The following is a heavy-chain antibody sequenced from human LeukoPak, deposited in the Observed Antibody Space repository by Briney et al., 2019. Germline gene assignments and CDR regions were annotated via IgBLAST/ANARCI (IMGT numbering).Heavy chain of an antibody. J-gene: IGHJ6*03. V-gene: IGHV4-34*01. D-gene: IGHD1-14*01. Sequence: SETLSLTCAVSGGSLSGYYWSWIRQPPGKGLEWFGEINHSGSTNFNPSLKSRVTISVDTSKNQFSLKLSSVTAADTAVYYCATAGSAPPMDVWGKGTTVTVSS. CDR2: INHSGST. CDR1: GGSLSGYY. CDR3: ATAGSAPPMDV.